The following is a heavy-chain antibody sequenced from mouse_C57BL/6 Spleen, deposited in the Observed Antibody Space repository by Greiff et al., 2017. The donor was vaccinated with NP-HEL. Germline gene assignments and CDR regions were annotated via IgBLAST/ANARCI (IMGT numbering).Heavy chain of an antibody. CDR3: ARHRNYGNYFDY. V-gene: IGHV5-6*02. Sequence: EVMLVESGGDLVKPGGSLKLSCAASGFTFSSYGMSWVRQTPDKRLEWVATISSGGSYTYYPDSVKGRFTISRDNAKNTLYLQMSSLKSEDTAMYYCARHRNYGNYFDYWGQGTTLTVSS. D-gene: IGHD2-5*01. CDR2: ISSGGSYT. J-gene: IGHJ2*01. CDR1: GFTFSSYG.